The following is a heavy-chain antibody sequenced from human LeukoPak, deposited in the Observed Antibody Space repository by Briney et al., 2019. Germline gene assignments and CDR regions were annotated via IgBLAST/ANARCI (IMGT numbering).Heavy chain of an antibody. V-gene: IGHV1-8*03. Sequence: ASVKVSCKASGYTFTSYDINWVRQATGQGLEWMGWMNPNSGNTGYAQKFQGRVTITRNTSISTAYMELSSLRSEDTAVYYCARGPRQPLSSSWSLGTPGVRLVAEYFQHWGQGTLVTVSS. CDR3: ARGPRQPLSSSWSLGTPGVRLVAEYFQH. CDR2: MNPNSGNT. D-gene: IGHD6-13*01. J-gene: IGHJ1*01. CDR1: GYTFTSYD.